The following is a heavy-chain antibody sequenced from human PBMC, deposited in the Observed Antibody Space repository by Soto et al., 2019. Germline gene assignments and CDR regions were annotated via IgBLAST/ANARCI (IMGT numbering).Heavy chain of an antibody. V-gene: IGHV1-18*01. Sequence: QVQLVQSGAEVKKPGASVKVSCKASGYTFTSYGISWVRQAPGQGLEWMGWISAYNGNTNYAQKLQGRVTMTTDTSTSTAYMELRSLRSDDTAVYYCARDLYDLWFGELLSRCVDYWGQGTLVTVSS. CDR3: ARDLYDLWFGELLSRCVDY. D-gene: IGHD3-10*01. CDR2: ISAYNGNT. J-gene: IGHJ4*02. CDR1: GYTFTSYG.